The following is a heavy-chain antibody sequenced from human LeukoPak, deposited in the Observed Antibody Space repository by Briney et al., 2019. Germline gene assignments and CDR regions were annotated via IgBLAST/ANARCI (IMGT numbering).Heavy chain of an antibody. D-gene: IGHD4-23*01. J-gene: IGHJ2*01. CDR3: ARGGRGYSYGLRPYGGNSKPVAWYFDL. CDR2: INHSGST. Sequence: RSSETLSLTCAVYGGSFSGYYWSWIRQPPGKGLEWIGEINHSGSTNYNPSLKSRVTISVDTSKNQFSLKLSSVTAADTAVYYCARGGRGYSYGLRPYGGNSKPVAWYFDLWGRGTLVTVSS. V-gene: IGHV4-34*01. CDR1: GGSFSGYY.